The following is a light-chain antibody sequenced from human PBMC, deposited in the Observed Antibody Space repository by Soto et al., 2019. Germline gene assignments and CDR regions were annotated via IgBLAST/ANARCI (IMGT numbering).Light chain of an antibody. V-gene: IGKV3-15*01. CDR3: QQYNNWPQA. J-gene: IGKJ4*01. CDR1: QSFSSN. Sequence: IVMTQSPATLSVSPGERATLSCRAIQSFSSNLAWYQQKPGQAPRLLIYGASTRATGIPARFSGSGSGTEFTLTISSLQSEDFAVYYCQQYNNWPQALGGGTKVDIK. CDR2: GAS.